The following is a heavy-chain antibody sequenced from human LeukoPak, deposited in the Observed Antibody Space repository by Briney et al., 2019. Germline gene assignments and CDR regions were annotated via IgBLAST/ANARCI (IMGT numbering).Heavy chain of an antibody. CDR2: IYPGDSDT. CDR3: ARQPYCGGDCYFYDY. CDR1: GFTFSSYW. J-gene: IGHJ4*02. D-gene: IGHD2-21*02. Sequence: GGSLRLSCVGSGFTFSSYWMRWVRQMPGKGLEWMGIIYPGDSDTRYSPSFQGQVTISADKSISTAYLQWSSLKASDTAMYYCARQPYCGGDCYFYDYWGQGTLVTVSS. V-gene: IGHV5-51*01.